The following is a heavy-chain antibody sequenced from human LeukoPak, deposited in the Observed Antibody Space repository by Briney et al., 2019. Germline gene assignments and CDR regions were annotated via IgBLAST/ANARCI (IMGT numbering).Heavy chain of an antibody. CDR1: GYTFTGYY. V-gene: IGHV1-2*02. CDR2: INPNSGGT. CDR3: ASLSRIAVAGTGYFQH. J-gene: IGHJ1*01. D-gene: IGHD6-19*01. Sequence: ASVKVSCKASGYTFTGYYMHWVRQAPGQGLEWMGWINPNSGGTNYAQKFQGRVTITADKSTSTAYMELSSLRSEDTAVYYCASLSRIAVAGTGYFQHWGQGTLVTVSS.